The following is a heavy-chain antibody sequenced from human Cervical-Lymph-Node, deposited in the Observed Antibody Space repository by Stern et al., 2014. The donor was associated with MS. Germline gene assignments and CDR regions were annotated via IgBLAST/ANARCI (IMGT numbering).Heavy chain of an antibody. Sequence: VQLVQSGAEVKKPGESLKISCKASGYSFTNYWIGWVRQMPGKGLEWMGIVYPGDSETNYGPSFQGQVTISAHKSNNPAYLQWNTLKAADTAMYYCARQSDYGNWFDPWGQGTLVTVSS. V-gene: IGHV5-51*01. CDR3: ARQSDYGNWFDP. D-gene: IGHD4-17*01. CDR1: GYSFTNYW. J-gene: IGHJ5*02. CDR2: VYPGDSET.